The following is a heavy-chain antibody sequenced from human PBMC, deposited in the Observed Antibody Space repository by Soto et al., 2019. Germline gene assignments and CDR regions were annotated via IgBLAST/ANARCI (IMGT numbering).Heavy chain of an antibody. CDR1: GYTFQNYH. CDR3: ARDLWGSWTVDY. J-gene: IGHJ4*02. V-gene: IGHV1-46*02. CDR2: IHPSGETT. D-gene: IGHD3-16*01. Sequence: QVQLVQSGAEVKEPGASVRVSCKASGYTFQNYHMHWVRQAPGQGLEWMGIIHPSGETTTYAQKFQGRLAMTRDTSMRTAYMELSSLTSEDTAVYYCARDLWGSWTVDYWGQVTLVTVSS.